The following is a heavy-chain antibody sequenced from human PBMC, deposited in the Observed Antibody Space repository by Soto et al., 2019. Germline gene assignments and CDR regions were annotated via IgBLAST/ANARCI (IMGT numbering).Heavy chain of an antibody. CDR2: ISGSGTTA. CDR1: GFVFSSYA. D-gene: IGHD6-19*01. Sequence: EVQLLESGGGLVQPGGSLSLSCAASGFVFSSYAMSWVRQAPGKGLEWVSAISGSGTTAYYADSVKGRFIFSRDNPKNTMDLQMNSLRAEATAVYFCAKTTDGWFSAFEIWGQGTVVTVSS. CDR3: AKTTDGWFSAFEI. J-gene: IGHJ3*02. V-gene: IGHV3-23*01.